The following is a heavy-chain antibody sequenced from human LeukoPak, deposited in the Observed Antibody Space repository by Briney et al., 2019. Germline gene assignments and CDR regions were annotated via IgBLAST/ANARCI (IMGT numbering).Heavy chain of an antibody. CDR3: ASRTGVY. J-gene: IGHJ4*02. V-gene: IGHV3-74*01. Sequence: SGGSLRLSCAASRFTLSSYWMHWVRQAPGKGLVWVSRINTDGSGTNYADSVKGRFTISRDNAMNTLYLQMNNLRAEDTAVYYCASRTGVYWGQGTLVSVSS. CDR1: RFTLSSYW. CDR2: INTDGSGT. D-gene: IGHD1-14*01.